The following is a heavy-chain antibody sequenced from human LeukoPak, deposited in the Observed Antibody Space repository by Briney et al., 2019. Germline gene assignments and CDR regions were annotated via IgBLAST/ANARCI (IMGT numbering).Heavy chain of an antibody. D-gene: IGHD3-16*02. Sequence: SETLSLTCTVSGGSISSSSYYWGWIRQPPGKGLEWIGSIYYSGSTNYNPSLKSRVTISVDTSKNQFSLKLSSVTAADTAVYYCARDYDYVWGSYRFWGAFDIWGQGTMVTVSS. CDR2: IYYSGST. J-gene: IGHJ3*02. CDR1: GGSISSSSYY. V-gene: IGHV4-39*07. CDR3: ARDYDYVWGSYRFWGAFDI.